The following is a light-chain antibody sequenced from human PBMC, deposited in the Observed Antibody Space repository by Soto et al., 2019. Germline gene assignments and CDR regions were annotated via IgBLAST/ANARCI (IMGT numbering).Light chain of an antibody. V-gene: IGLV1-51*02. J-gene: IGLJ2*01. CDR3: GAWDSSLTGGV. Sequence: QSVLTQPPSVSAAPGQKVTISCSGSSSNIGSDYVSWYQQLPGTAPKLLIYENSERPSGIPDRFSGSKSGTSATLGIPGLPAWDQAEYYCGAWDSSLTGGVFGGGTKLTVL. CDR1: SSNIGSDY. CDR2: ENS.